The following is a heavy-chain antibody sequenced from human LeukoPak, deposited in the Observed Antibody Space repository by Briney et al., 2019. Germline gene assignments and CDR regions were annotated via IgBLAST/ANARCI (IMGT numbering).Heavy chain of an antibody. V-gene: IGHV4-59*08. CDR2: IYYSGNT. CDR1: GGSISSAY. Sequence: PSETLSLTCTVSGGSISSAYWSWIRQPPGKGLEYIGFIYYSGNTNYNPSLKSRVTISIDTSKNQFSLKLSSVTAADTAVYYCARQGKEVTYRAYYFDYWGQGTLVTVSS. J-gene: IGHJ4*02. D-gene: IGHD5-18*01. CDR3: ARQGKEVTYRAYYFDY.